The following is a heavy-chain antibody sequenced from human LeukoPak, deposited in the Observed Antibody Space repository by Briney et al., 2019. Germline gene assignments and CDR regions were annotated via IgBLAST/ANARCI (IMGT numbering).Heavy chain of an antibody. CDR2: IWYDGSDN. CDR1: GSTFSSYG. D-gene: IGHD4-17*01. CDR3: ARESAPRYYGDFDY. Sequence: PGRSLRLSCAASGSTFSSYGMHWVRQAPGKGLEWVAVIWYDGSDNYYADSVKGRFTISRDDSKNTVYLQMDSLRAEDTAVYYCARESAPRYYGDFDYWGQGTLVTVSS. V-gene: IGHV3-33*01. J-gene: IGHJ4*02.